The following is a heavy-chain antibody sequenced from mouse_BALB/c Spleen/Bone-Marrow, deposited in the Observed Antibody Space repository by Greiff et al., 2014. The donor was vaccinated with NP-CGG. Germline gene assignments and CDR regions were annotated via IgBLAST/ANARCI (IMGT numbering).Heavy chain of an antibody. D-gene: IGHD1-1*01. CDR1: GYTFTRYT. V-gene: IGHV1-4*01. J-gene: IGHJ4*01. CDR2: IIPSRGYT. Sequence: VQLQQSGAELARPGASVQMSCQASGYTFTRYTMHWEKQRPGQGLAWIGYIIPSRGYTNYNQKFKDKAPLTADKSSSTAYMQLSSLTSEYSAVYYCTIRYYAMDYWGQGTSVTVSA. CDR3: TIRYYAMDY.